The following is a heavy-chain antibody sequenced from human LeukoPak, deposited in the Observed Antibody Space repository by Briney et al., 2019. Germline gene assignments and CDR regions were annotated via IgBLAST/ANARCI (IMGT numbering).Heavy chain of an antibody. Sequence: GGSLRLSCAASGFTVSSNYMSWVRQAPGKGLEWVSVIYSGGSTYYADSVKGRFTISRDNSKNTLYLQMNSLRAEDTAVYYCAKDHAVAGPFDYWGQGTLVTVSS. CDR3: AKDHAVAGPFDY. J-gene: IGHJ4*02. CDR2: IYSGGST. CDR1: GFTVSSNY. V-gene: IGHV3-66*01. D-gene: IGHD6-19*01.